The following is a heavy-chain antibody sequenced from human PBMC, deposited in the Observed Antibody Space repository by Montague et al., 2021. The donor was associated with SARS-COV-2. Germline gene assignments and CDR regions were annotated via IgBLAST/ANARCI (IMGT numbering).Heavy chain of an antibody. J-gene: IGHJ4*02. Sequence: SETLSPTCIVSGSSVRSYYWSWTRQPLGKGLEWIGYIYDSGSTNYNPSLKSRVTISVDTSKNQFSLKLSSVTAADTAVYYCARENTVTTFGGPYYIDSWGQGTLVTVSA. CDR2: IYDSGST. CDR3: ARENTVTTFGGPYYIDS. D-gene: IGHD4-17*01. CDR1: GSSVRSYY. V-gene: IGHV4-59*02.